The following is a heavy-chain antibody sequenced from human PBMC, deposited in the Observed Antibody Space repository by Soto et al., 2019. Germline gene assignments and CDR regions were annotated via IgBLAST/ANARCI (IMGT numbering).Heavy chain of an antibody. V-gene: IGHV3-23*01. CDR2: ISGSGGTT. CDR3: VTWGSVRYVDWTES. D-gene: IGHD3-9*01. J-gene: IGHJ5*02. Sequence: GGSLRLSCAASGFTFSSYAMSWVRQAPGKGLEWVSAISGSGGTTYYADSVKGRFTISRDNSKNTLFLQMNSLRVEDTAVYYCVTWGSVRYVDWTESWGQGLLVSVS. CDR1: GFTFSSYA.